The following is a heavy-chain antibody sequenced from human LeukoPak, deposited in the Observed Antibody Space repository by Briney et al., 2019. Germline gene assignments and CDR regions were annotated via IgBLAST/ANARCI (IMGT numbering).Heavy chain of an antibody. D-gene: IGHD3-22*01. CDR3: ARDESQYYYDSSGFPAY. Sequence: ASVKVSCKASGYTFTSYYMHWVRQAPGQGLEWMGIINPSGGSTSYAQKFQGRVTMTRDMSTSTVYMELSSLRSEDTAVYYCARDESQYYYDSSGFPAYWGQGTLVTVSS. CDR2: INPSGGST. V-gene: IGHV1-46*01. CDR1: GYTFTSYY. J-gene: IGHJ4*02.